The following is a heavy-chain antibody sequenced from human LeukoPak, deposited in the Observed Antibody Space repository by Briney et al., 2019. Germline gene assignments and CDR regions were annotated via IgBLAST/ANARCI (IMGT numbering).Heavy chain of an antibody. CDR2: MWYDGSNK. Sequence: GGSLRLSCAASGFTFSNSGMHWVRQAPGKGLEWVAVMWYDGSNKYYADSVKGRFTISRDTSKNTLYLQMNSLRTEDTAVYYCARDGTYNGSYFYDYWGQGTLVTVSS. CDR1: GFTFSNSG. D-gene: IGHD1-26*01. V-gene: IGHV3-33*01. J-gene: IGHJ4*02. CDR3: ARDGTYNGSYFYDY.